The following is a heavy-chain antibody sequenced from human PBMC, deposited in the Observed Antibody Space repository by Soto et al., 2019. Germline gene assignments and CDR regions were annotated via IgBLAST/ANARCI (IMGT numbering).Heavy chain of an antibody. CDR1: GFTFSSYG. V-gene: IGHV3-30*18. CDR2: ISYDGSNK. Sequence: QVQLVESGGGVVQPGRSLRLSCAASGFTFSSYGMHWVRQAPGKGLEWVAVISYDGSNKYYADSVKGRFTISRDNSKNTLYLQMNSLRAEDTAVYYCAKGPTKKLGDVWGQGTTVTVS. J-gene: IGHJ6*02. CDR3: AKGPTKKLGDV. D-gene: IGHD1-1*01.